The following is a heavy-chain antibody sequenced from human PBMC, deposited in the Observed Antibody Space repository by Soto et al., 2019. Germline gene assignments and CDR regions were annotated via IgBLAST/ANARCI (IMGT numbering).Heavy chain of an antibody. Sequence: GASVKVSCKASGYTFTGYYMHWVRQAPGQGLEWMGWINPNSGGTNYAQKFQGRVTMTRDTSISTAYMERSRLRSDDTAVYYCARQLRWPSGPYGMDVWGQGTTVTVSS. CDR1: GYTFTGYY. CDR3: ARQLRWPSGPYGMDV. J-gene: IGHJ6*02. V-gene: IGHV1-2*02. D-gene: IGHD1-7*01. CDR2: INPNSGGT.